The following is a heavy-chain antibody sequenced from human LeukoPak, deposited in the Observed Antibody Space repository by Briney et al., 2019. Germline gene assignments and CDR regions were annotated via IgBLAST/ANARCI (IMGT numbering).Heavy chain of an antibody. CDR1: GFTFSSYW. CDR2: INSDASSA. D-gene: IGHD6-19*01. V-gene: IGHV3-74*01. Sequence: GGSLRLSCAASGFTFSSYWMHWVRQAPGKGLVWVSRINSDASSASYADSVKGRFTISRDNAKNTLYLQMNSLRAEDTAVYYCARVAAVAGADFDYWGQGTLVTVSS. J-gene: IGHJ4*02. CDR3: ARVAAVAGADFDY.